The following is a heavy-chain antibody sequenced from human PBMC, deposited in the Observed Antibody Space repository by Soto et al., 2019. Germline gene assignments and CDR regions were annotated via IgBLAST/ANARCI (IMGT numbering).Heavy chain of an antibody. Sequence: GGSLRLSCAASGFKFGNYWMSWVRQAPGKGLEWVGNIKHDTSEAHYADSVKGRFTITRDNIKNFLFLQMNGLRADDTASYYCARDGLLFSGPYRPSRFDYWGRGTLVTVSS. J-gene: IGHJ4*02. V-gene: IGHV3-7*03. D-gene: IGHD3-16*02. CDR1: GFKFGNYW. CDR2: IKHDTSEA. CDR3: ARDGLLFSGPYRPSRFDY.